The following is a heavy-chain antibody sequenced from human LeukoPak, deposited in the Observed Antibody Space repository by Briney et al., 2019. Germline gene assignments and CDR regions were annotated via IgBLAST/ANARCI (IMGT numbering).Heavy chain of an antibody. Sequence: PGGPLRLSCAASGFTVSSNYMSWVRQAPGKGLEWVSVIYSGGNTYYADSVQGRFTMSRENPENTLYLQMNSLRAEDTAVYYCARAHDRGYYYGFDYWGQGTLVTVSS. J-gene: IGHJ4*02. V-gene: IGHV3-66*01. CDR2: IYSGGNT. D-gene: IGHD3-22*01. CDR3: ARAHDRGYYYGFDY. CDR1: GFTVSSNY.